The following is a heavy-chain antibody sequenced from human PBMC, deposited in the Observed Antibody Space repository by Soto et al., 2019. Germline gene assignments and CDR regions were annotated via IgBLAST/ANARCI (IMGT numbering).Heavy chain of an antibody. CDR2: IWYDGSNK. CDR3: ARTLWYSSGWSDY. Sequence: QVQLVESGGGVVQPGRSLRLSCAASGFTFSSYGMHWVRQAPGKGLEWVAVIWYDGSNKYYADSVKGRFTISRDNSKNTLYLQMNSLRAEDTAVYYCARTLWYSSGWSDYWGQGTLVTVSS. CDR1: GFTFSSYG. J-gene: IGHJ4*02. D-gene: IGHD6-19*01. V-gene: IGHV3-33*01.